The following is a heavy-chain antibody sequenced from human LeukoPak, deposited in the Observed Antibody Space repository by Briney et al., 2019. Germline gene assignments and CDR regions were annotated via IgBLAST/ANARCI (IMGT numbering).Heavy chain of an antibody. J-gene: IGHJ4*02. CDR2: IKQDGSEK. Sequence: GGSLRLSCAASGFTFSSYWMSWVRQAPGKGLEWVANIKQDGSEKYYVDSVKGRFTISRDNAKNSLYLQMNSLRAEDMAVYYCAKIAVAGWGPFDYWGQGTLVTVSS. V-gene: IGHV3-7*01. CDR1: GFTFSSYW. D-gene: IGHD6-19*01. CDR3: AKIAVAGWGPFDY.